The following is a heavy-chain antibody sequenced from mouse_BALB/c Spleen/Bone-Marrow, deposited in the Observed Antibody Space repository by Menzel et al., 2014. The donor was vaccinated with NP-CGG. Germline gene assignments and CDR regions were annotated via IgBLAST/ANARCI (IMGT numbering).Heavy chain of an antibody. CDR1: GYSITSGYY. CDR2: ISYDGSN. D-gene: IGHD2-1*01. Sequence: EVKLMESGPGLVKPSQSLSLTCSVTGYSITSGYYWNWIRQFPGNKLEWMGYISYDGSNNYNPSLKNRNSITRDTSKNQFFLKLNSVTTEDTATYYCARYGNYNAMDYWGQGTSVTVSS. J-gene: IGHJ4*01. CDR3: ARYGNYNAMDY. V-gene: IGHV3-6*02.